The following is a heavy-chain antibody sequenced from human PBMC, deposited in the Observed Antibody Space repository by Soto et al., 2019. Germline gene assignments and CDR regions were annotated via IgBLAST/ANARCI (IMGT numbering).Heavy chain of an antibody. CDR3: AHRRNVELGPLRLFDY. J-gene: IGHJ4*02. V-gene: IGHV2-5*02. D-gene: IGHD2-15*01. Sequence: QITLKESGPTLVKPTQTLTLTCTFSGFSLSTSGVGVGWIRQPPGEALEWLALIYWDDDKRYSPSLKSRLTITKDTSKNQVVLTMTDMDPVDTAKYFCAHRRNVELGPLRLFDYWGQGTQVTVSS. CDR2: IYWDDDK. CDR1: GFSLSTSGVG.